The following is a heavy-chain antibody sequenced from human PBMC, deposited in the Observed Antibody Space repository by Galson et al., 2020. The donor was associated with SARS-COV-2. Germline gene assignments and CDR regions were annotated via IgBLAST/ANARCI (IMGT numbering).Heavy chain of an antibody. V-gene: IGHV4-38-2*01. CDR1: GYSISSGYY. CDR3: GRTYYYDRSGYPEGAFDI. J-gene: IGHJ3*02. CDR2: IYHSGST. Sequence: SETLSLTFAVSGYSISSGYYWGWIRQPPGKGLEWIGSIYHSGSTYYHPSLKSRVTISVDTSKNQFSLKLSSVTAADTAVYYCGRTYYYDRSGYPEGAFDIGGQGRMVTVSS. D-gene: IGHD3-22*01.